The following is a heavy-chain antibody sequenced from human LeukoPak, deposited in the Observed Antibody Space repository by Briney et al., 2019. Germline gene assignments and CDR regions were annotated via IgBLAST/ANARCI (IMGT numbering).Heavy chain of an antibody. Sequence: PGGSLRLSCAAPGFTFSSYWMSWVRQAPGKGLEWVANIKQDGSEKYYVDSVKGRFTISRDNAKNSLYLQMNSLRAEDTAVYYCARASFDYWGQGTLVTVSS. CDR1: GFTFSSYW. V-gene: IGHV3-7*04. CDR3: ARASFDY. J-gene: IGHJ4*02. CDR2: IKQDGSEK.